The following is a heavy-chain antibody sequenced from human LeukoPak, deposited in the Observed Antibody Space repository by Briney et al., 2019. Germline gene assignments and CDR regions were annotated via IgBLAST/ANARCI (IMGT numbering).Heavy chain of an antibody. V-gene: IGHV1-2*02. Sequence: ASVKVSCKASGYTFTGYYMHWVRQAPGQGLEWMGWINPNSGGTNYAQKFHDRVTMTRDTSISTAYMELSRLRSDDTAVYYCARVKYYYDSSGYYYIDYWGQGTLVTVSS. CDR1: GYTFTGYY. CDR3: ARVKYYYDSSGYYYIDY. D-gene: IGHD3-22*01. CDR2: INPNSGGT. J-gene: IGHJ4*02.